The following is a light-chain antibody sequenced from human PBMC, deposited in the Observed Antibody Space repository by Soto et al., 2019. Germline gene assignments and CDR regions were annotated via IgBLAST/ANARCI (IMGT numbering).Light chain of an antibody. V-gene: IGKV3-11*01. CDR3: QQRSSWPFT. Sequence: EIVLTQSPATLSLSPGERVTLSCRASQSVSSYLACYQQKPGQAPRLLIYDASNRATGIPARFSGSGSGTDFTLTISSLEPEDFAVYYCQQRSSWPFTFGQGTTLEIK. J-gene: IGKJ2*01. CDR1: QSVSSY. CDR2: DAS.